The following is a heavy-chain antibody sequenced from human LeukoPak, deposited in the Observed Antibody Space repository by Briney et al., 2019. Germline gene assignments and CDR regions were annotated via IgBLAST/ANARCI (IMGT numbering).Heavy chain of an antibody. CDR2: ISSSSSYI. Sequence: GGSLRLSCAASGFTFSSYSMNWVRQAPGKGLEWVSSISSSSSYIYYADSVKGRFTISRDNAKNSLYLQMNSLRAEDTAVYYCARDSVPLEPILTGYYLYYGMDVWGKGTTVTVSS. CDR3: ARDSVPLEPILTGYYLYYGMDV. CDR1: GFTFSSYS. D-gene: IGHD3-9*01. J-gene: IGHJ6*04. V-gene: IGHV3-21*01.